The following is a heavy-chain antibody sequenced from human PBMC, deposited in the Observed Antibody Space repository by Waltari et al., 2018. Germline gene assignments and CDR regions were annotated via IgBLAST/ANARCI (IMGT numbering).Heavy chain of an antibody. Sequence: EVQLLESGGGLVQPGGSLRLSCAASGSTFTSYAMLWVSQAPGKGLEWVSSISGSGAAIYYADSVKGRFTISRDNSKNTLYLQMISLRAEDTAVYYCAEAGLYVRDYYYDYSMGVWGQGTTVTVSS. J-gene: IGHJ6*02. CDR3: AEAGLYVRDYYYDYSMGV. CDR2: ISGSGAAI. CDR1: GSTFTSYA. D-gene: IGHD3-16*01. V-gene: IGHV3-23*01.